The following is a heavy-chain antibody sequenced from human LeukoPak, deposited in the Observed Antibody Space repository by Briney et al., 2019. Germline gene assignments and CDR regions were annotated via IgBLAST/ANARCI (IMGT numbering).Heavy chain of an antibody. CDR3: AKDTGSGYDYFSYYFDY. V-gene: IGHV3-23*01. CDR1: GFTFSSYG. D-gene: IGHD5-12*01. CDR2: ISGTAFST. Sequence: PGRSLRLSCAASGFTFSSYGMGWVRQAPGKGLEWVSLISGTAFSTYYADSVRGRFTISRDNSKNTVNLQMNSLRAEDTAVYYCAKDTGSGYDYFSYYFDYWGQGTLVTVSS. J-gene: IGHJ4*02.